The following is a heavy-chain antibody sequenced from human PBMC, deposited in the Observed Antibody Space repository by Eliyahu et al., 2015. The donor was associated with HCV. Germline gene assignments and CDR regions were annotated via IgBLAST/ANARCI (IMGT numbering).Heavy chain of an antibody. V-gene: IGHV3-30*03. D-gene: IGHD2-2*01. CDR3: ASLIVVVPAANRWGTDYFDY. J-gene: IGHJ4*02. CDR2: ISYDGSNK. Sequence: FTFSSYGMHWVRQAPGKGLEWVAVISYDGSNKYYADSVKGRFTISRDNSKNTLYLQMNSLRAEDTAVYYCASLIVVVPAANRWGTDYFDYWGQGTLVTVSS. CDR1: FTFSSYG.